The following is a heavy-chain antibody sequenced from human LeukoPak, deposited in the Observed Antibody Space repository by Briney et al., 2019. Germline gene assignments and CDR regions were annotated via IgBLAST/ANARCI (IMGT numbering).Heavy chain of an antibody. CDR3: TRAAYCSGGRCSDWFDP. CDR1: GYTFTGNY. Sequence: GASVKVSCKASGYTFTGNYMYWGRQAPGQGLEWMGWINPNSGGTNYAQKFQGRVTMTRDTAISTDYMELRRLGSDDTAVYYCTRAAYCSGGRCSDWFDPWGQGTLVTVSS. J-gene: IGHJ5*02. D-gene: IGHD2-15*01. V-gene: IGHV1-2*02. CDR2: INPNSGGT.